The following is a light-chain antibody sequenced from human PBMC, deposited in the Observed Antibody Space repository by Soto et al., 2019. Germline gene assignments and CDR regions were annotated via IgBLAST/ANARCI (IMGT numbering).Light chain of an antibody. Sequence: QAVVTQPRSVSGSPGQSVTISCTGSSSDVGGYNYVSWYQHHPGKAPKVVIYDVSQRPSGVPDRFSGSKSGNTASLTISGLQAEDEADYYCCSYAGSYTFVFGSGTKVTVL. CDR2: DVS. V-gene: IGLV2-11*01. CDR3: CSYAGSYTFV. CDR1: SSDVGGYNY. J-gene: IGLJ1*01.